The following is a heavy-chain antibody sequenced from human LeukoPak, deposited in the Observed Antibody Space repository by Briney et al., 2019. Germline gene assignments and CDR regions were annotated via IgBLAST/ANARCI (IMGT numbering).Heavy chain of an antibody. J-gene: IGHJ4*02. V-gene: IGHV1-69*05. CDR2: FIPFYGAT. CDR1: RGTFSTYA. Sequence: SVKVSCKASRGTFSTYAINWVRQAPGQGLEWMGGFIPFYGATNYAQKFQDRVSITTDDSKSTAFLEVSSLRSEDTAVYYCARMKGYAYSDYWGQGTLVTVSS. D-gene: IGHD3-16*01. CDR3: ARMKGYAYSDY.